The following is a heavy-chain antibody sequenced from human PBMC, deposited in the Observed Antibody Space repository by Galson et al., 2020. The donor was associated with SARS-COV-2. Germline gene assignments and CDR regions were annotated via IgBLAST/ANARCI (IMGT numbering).Heavy chain of an antibody. CDR2: FDPEDGET. D-gene: IGHD4-17*01. V-gene: IGHV1-24*01. J-gene: IGHJ4*02. CDR1: GYTLTELS. CDR3: ATTAALLYGDYEEGYYFDY. Sequence: ASVKVSCKVSGYTLTELSMHWVRQAPGKGLEWMGGFDPEDGETIYAQKFQGRVTMTEDTSTDTAYMELSSLRSEDTAVYYCATTAALLYGDYEEGYYFDYWGQGTLVTVSS.